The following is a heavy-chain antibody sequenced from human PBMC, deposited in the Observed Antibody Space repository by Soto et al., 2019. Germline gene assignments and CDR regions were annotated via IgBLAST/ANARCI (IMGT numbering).Heavy chain of an antibody. V-gene: IGHV3-30*03. J-gene: IGHJ4*02. CDR3: VAGQYFFDY. CDR1: GFSFSSYG. Sequence: GGSLRLSCAASGFSFSSYGMQWVRHAPGKGLEWVAVISYDGSNKYYADSVKDRFTISRDNSKKTLYLQMNSLRADDTAVYYCVAGQYFFDYCGQGTLVTVSS. D-gene: IGHD6-13*01. CDR2: ISYDGSNK.